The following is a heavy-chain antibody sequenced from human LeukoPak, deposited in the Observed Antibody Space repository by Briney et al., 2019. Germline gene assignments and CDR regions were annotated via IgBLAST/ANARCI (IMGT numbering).Heavy chain of an antibody. J-gene: IGHJ3*02. V-gene: IGHV7-4-1*02. CDR3: ARDEPVYYYDSSGLDAFDI. CDR1: GYTFTSYA. Sequence: ASVKVSCKASGYTFTSYAMNWVRQAPGQGLEWMGWINTNTGNPTYAQGFTGRFVFSLDTSVSTAYLQISSLKAEDTAVYYCARDEPVYYYDSSGLDAFDIWGQGTMVTVSS. D-gene: IGHD3-22*01. CDR2: INTNTGNP.